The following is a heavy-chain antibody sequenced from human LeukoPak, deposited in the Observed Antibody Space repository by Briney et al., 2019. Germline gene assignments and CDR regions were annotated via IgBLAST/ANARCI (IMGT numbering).Heavy chain of an antibody. J-gene: IGHJ4*02. CDR2: IYSGGST. CDR1: GFTVSSNY. D-gene: IGHD1-26*01. Sequence: GGSLRLSCAASGFTVSSNYMSWVRQAPGKGLEWVSVIYSGGSTYYADSVKGRFSISRDNSKNMLYLQMNSLRAEDTAVYYCASSGNYYPYLLDYWGQGTLVTVSS. V-gene: IGHV3-53*01. CDR3: ASSGNYYPYLLDY.